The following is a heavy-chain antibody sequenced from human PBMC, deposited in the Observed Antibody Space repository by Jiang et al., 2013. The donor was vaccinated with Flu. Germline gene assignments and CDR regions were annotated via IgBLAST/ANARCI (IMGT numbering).Heavy chain of an antibody. Sequence: LLKPSETLSLTCTVSGYSISSGYYWGWIRQPPGKGLEWIGSIYHSGSTYYNPSLKSRVTISVDTSKNQFSLKLSSVTAADTAVYYCARYLGVTTMVRGVTGVLDYWGQGTLVTVSS. V-gene: IGHV4-38-2*02. D-gene: IGHD3-10*01. CDR2: IYHSGST. CDR3: ARYLGVTTMVRGVTGVLDY. J-gene: IGHJ4*02. CDR1: GYSISSGYY.